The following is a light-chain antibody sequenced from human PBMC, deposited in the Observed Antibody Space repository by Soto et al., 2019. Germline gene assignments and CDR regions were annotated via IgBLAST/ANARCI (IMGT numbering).Light chain of an antibody. J-gene: IGLJ2*01. V-gene: IGLV2-8*01. Sequence: QSALTQPPSASGSPGQSVTISCPGTSSDVGGYNYVSWYQQHPGKAPKLMLSEVSKRPSGVPDRFSGSTSDITASLTVSGLKAEYEAEYYCSSFSGNNNLVFGGGTKLTVL. CDR2: EVS. CDR1: SSDVGGYNY. CDR3: SSFSGNNNLV.